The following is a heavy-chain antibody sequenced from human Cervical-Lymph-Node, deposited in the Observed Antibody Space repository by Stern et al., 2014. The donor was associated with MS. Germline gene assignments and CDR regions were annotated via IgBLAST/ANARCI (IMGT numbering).Heavy chain of an antibody. Sequence: EVQLVVSGAEVIKPGESLKISCKGSGYTFTSNWIAWVRQMPGKGLEWMGIIYPYDSDTRYSPSFQGQVTISADKSISTAYLQWSRLKASDTAMYYCARAWGDAIDIWGHGTMVTVSS. CDR2: IYPYDSDT. D-gene: IGHD7-27*01. CDR1: GYTFTSNW. V-gene: IGHV5-51*01. CDR3: ARAWGDAIDI. J-gene: IGHJ3*02.